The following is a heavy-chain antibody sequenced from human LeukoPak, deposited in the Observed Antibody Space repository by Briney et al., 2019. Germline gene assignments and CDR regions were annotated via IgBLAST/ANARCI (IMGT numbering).Heavy chain of an antibody. CDR1: GFSLTRYW. D-gene: IGHD4-23*01. V-gene: IGHV3-7*01. CDR2: IKEDGSEK. Sequence: GGSLRLSCAASGFSLTRYWMSWVRQAPGKGLEWVAKIKEDGSEKNYADSVKGRFTISRDNAKNSLYLQMSSLTVEDTAVYYCARDGFAVAYDYWGQGTLVTVSS. J-gene: IGHJ4*02. CDR3: ARDGFAVAYDY.